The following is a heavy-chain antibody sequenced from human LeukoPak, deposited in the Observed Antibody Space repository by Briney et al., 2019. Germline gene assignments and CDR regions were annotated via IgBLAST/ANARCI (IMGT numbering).Heavy chain of an antibody. CDR1: GGSISSYY. D-gene: IGHD3-10*01. CDR3: ARDRRSRVRGVITYYYYGIDV. Sequence: PSETLSLTCTVSGGSISSYYWSWIRQPPGKGLEWIGYIYYSGSTNYNPSLKSRVTISVDTSKNQFSLKLSSVTAADMAVYYCARDRRSRVRGVITYYYYGIDVWGQGTTVTVSS. J-gene: IGHJ6*02. CDR2: IYYSGST. V-gene: IGHV4-59*01.